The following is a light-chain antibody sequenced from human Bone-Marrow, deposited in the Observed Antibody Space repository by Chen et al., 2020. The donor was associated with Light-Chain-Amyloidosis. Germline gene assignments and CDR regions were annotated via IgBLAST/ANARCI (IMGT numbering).Light chain of an antibody. CDR1: QSIGTS. J-gene: IGKJ1*01. CDR3: HQSTSVPHT. V-gene: IGKV6-21*01. Sequence: EIVLTQSPDFHSVTPKEKVTITCRASQSIGTSLHWYQQKPDQSPKLLIKYASQSFLGVPSRFSGSGSGTDFTPSINSLEAEDAATYYCHQSTSVPHTFGQGTKVEIK. CDR2: YAS.